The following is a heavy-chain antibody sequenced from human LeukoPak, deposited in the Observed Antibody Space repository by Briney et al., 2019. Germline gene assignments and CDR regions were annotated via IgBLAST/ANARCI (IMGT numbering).Heavy chain of an antibody. V-gene: IGHV3-30*01. CDR3: ARDSRVATTTERRYYYYMDV. Sequence: GGSLRLFCAASGFTFSSYAMHWVGQAPGKGLEWVAVISYYGSNKYYADSVKGRFTISRDNSKNTLYLQMNSLRAEDTAVYYCARDSRVATTTERRYYYYMDVWGKGTTVTVPS. CDR1: GFTFSSYA. D-gene: IGHD5-12*01. J-gene: IGHJ6*03. CDR2: ISYYGSNK.